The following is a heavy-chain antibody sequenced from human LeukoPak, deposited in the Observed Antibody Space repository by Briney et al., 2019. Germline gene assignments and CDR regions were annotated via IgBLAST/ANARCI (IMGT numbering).Heavy chain of an antibody. Sequence: SETLSLTCTVSGGSITPYYWTWIRQPPGKGLEWIGYIYYSGSTNYNPSLKSRVTISVDTSKNQSSLKLSSVTAADTAVYYCARHRWSNDYWGQGTLVTVSS. D-gene: IGHD6-13*01. CDR1: GGSITPYY. CDR2: IYYSGST. V-gene: IGHV4-59*01. CDR3: ARHRWSNDY. J-gene: IGHJ4*02.